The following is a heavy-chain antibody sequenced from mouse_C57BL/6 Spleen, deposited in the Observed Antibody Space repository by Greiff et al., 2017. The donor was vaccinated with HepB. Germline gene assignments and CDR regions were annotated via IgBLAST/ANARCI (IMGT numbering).Heavy chain of an antibody. CDR3: ASHYYGSSYWYFDV. V-gene: IGHV1-20*01. CDR2: INPYNGDT. CDR1: GYSFTGYF. D-gene: IGHD1-1*01. Sequence: EVQLQQSGPELVKPGDSVKISCKASGYSFTGYFMNWVMQSHGKSLEWIGRINPYNGDTFYNQKFKGKATLTVDKSSSTAHMELRSLTSEDSAVYYCASHYYGSSYWYFDVWGTGTTVTVSS. J-gene: IGHJ1*03.